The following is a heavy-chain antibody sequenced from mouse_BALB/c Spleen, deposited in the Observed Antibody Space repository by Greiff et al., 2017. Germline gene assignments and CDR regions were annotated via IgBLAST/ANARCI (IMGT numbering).Heavy chain of an antibody. CDR1: GYSITSGYY. Sequence: VQLQESGPGLVKPSQSLSLTCSVTGYSITSGYYWNWIRQFPGNKLEWMGYISYDGSNNYNPSLKNRISITRDTSKNQFFLKLNSVTTEDTATYYCARASDYRYAYFDYWGQGTTLTVSS. CDR2: ISYDGSN. D-gene: IGHD2-14*01. CDR3: ARASDYRYAYFDY. J-gene: IGHJ2*01. V-gene: IGHV3-6*02.